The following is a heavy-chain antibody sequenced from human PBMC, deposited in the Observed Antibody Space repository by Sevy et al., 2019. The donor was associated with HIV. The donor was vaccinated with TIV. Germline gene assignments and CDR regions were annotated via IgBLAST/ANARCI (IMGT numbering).Heavy chain of an antibody. CDR2: TNPNGGGT. Sequence: ASVKVSCKTSGYTVIGYYMHWVRQAPGQGLEWMGWTNPNGGGTNYAQKFQGRVIMTSDTSIGTAYMELSGLRSDDTAIYYCARDHMYYYDTTAYYAGTDYWGQGTLVTVSS. D-gene: IGHD3-22*01. V-gene: IGHV1-2*02. CDR1: GYTVIGYY. J-gene: IGHJ4*02. CDR3: ARDHMYYYDTTAYYAGTDY.